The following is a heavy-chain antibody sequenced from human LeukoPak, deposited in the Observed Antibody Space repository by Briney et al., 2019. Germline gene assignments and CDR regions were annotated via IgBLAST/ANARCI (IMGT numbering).Heavy chain of an antibody. CDR3: ATGTQPLAFDI. V-gene: IGHV1-2*02. CDR2: INPNSGGT. D-gene: IGHD6-13*01. CDR1: GYTFTGYY. J-gene: IGHJ3*02. Sequence: ASVKVSCKASGYTFTGYYMHWVRQAPGQGLEWMGWINPNSGGTNYAQKFQGRVTMTEDTSTDTAYMELSSLRSEDTAVYYCATGTQPLAFDIWGQGTMVTVSS.